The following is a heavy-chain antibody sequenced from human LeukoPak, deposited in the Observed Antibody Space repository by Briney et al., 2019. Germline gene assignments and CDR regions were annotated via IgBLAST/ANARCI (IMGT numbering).Heavy chain of an antibody. D-gene: IGHD3-10*01. J-gene: IGHJ4*02. Sequence: GGSLRLSCAASGFTFDDYTMHWVRQAPGKGLEWVSLISWDGGSTYYADSVKGRFTISRDNSKHSLYLQMNGLRTEDTALYYCAKDMGSGGSGSFDYWGQGTLVTVSS. CDR3: AKDMGSGGSGSFDY. V-gene: IGHV3-43*01. CDR2: ISWDGGST. CDR1: GFTFDDYT.